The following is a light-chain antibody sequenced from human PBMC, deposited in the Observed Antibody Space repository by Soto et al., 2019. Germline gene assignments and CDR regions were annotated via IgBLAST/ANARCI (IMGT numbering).Light chain of an antibody. V-gene: IGLV1-51*02. J-gene: IGLJ3*02. CDR2: ENN. CDR3: GTWDTSLSAGV. CDR1: SSNIGNNY. Sequence: QSVLTQPPSVSAAPGQKVTISCSGGSSNIGNNYVSWYQQLPGTAPKLLIYENNYRPSGIPDRFSGSKSGTSATLGITGLQTGDEADYYCGTWDTSLSAGVFGGGTKVTVL.